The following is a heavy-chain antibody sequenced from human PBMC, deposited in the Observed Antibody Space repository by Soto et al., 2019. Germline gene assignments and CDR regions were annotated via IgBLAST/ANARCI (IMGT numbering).Heavy chain of an antibody. Sequence: EVQLLESGGGLVQPGGSLRLSCAASGFTFSSYAMSWVRQAPGKGLEWVSSISYGGGSTYYADSVKGRFSISRDNSKNTLYLHMNSLRAEDTAVYYCAKHLYNWNHRYFDYWGQLTLVTVSS. CDR2: ISYGGGST. CDR1: GFTFSSYA. J-gene: IGHJ4*02. CDR3: AKHLYNWNHRYFDY. V-gene: IGHV3-23*01. D-gene: IGHD1-1*01.